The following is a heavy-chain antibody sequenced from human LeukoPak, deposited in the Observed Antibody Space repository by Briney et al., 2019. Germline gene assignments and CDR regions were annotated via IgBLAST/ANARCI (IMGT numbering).Heavy chain of an antibody. Sequence: PRASVKVSCKASGYTFTSYGISWVRQAPGQGLERMGWISAYNGNTNYAQKLQGSVTMTTDTSTSTAYMELRSLRSDDTAVYYCARDLLDYYDSSGYYHVWWGQGTLVTVSS. CDR3: ARDLLDYYDSSGYYHVW. V-gene: IGHV1-18*01. D-gene: IGHD3-22*01. CDR1: GYTFTSYG. CDR2: ISAYNGNT. J-gene: IGHJ4*02.